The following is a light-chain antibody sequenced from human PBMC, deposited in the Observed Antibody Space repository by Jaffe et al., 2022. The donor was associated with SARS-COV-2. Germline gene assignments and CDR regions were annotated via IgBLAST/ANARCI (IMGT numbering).Light chain of an antibody. J-gene: IGLJ2*01. CDR3: QAWDSSTVV. V-gene: IGLV3-1*01. Sequence: SYELTQPPSVSVSPGQTASVTCSGDKLGNKYVWWYQQKPGQSPVLVISENDKRPSGIPERFSGSNSGRTATLTISGTQAMDEADYYCQAWDSSTVVFGGGTKVTVL. CDR2: END. CDR1: KLGNKY.